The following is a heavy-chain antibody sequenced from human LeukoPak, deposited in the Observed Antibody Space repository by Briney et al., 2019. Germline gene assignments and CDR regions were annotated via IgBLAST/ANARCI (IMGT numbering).Heavy chain of an antibody. CDR2: IWYDGSEK. CDR3: ARDVSSGYLGFDY. D-gene: IGHD3-22*01. J-gene: IGHJ4*02. CDR1: GFTFSTYG. V-gene: IGHV3-33*01. Sequence: PGRSLRLSCAASGFTFSTYGMQWVSQAPGKGLEWVAAIWYDGSEKYYADSVKGRFTISRDNSKDTLYVQMNSLRAEDTAVYYCARDVSSGYLGFDYWGQGTLVTVSS.